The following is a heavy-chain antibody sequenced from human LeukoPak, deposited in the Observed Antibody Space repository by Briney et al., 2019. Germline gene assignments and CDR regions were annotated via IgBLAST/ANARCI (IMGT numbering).Heavy chain of an antibody. CDR2: MNPIGGTT. D-gene: IGHD3-16*01. CDR3: AREESGGLFDY. J-gene: IGHJ4*02. Sequence: ASVRVSCKASGYTFSRYYIHWVRQAPGQGLEWMGKMNPIGGTTTYAQKFQGRVTVTRDTPTSTVYMEMSSLRPEDTAVYYCAREESGGLFDYWGQGTLLTVSS. CDR1: GYTFSRYY. V-gene: IGHV1-46*01.